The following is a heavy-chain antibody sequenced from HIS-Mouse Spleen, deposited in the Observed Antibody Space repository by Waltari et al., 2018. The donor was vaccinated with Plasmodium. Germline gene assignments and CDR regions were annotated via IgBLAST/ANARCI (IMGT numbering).Heavy chain of an antibody. CDR2: IGTSGDT. V-gene: IGHV3-13*01. Sequence: EVQLVESGGGLVQPGGSLRLSCAASGFTFSSYDMHWVRQATGKGVGWVSAIGTSGDTYYPGSVKGRFTISRENAKNSLYLQMNSLRAGDTAVYYCARGPTYSSSYYFDYWGQGTLVTVSS. CDR1: GFTFSSYD. J-gene: IGHJ4*02. CDR3: ARGPTYSSSYYFDY. D-gene: IGHD6-6*01.